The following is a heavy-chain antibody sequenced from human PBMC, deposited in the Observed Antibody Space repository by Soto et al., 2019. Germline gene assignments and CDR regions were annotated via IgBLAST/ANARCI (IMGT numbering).Heavy chain of an antibody. J-gene: IGHJ5*02. Sequence: SETLSLTCTVSGGSISSSSYYWGWIRQPPGKGLEWIGSIYYSGSTYYNPSLKSRVTISVDTSKNQFSLKLSSVTAADTAVYYCARLLPLYSSVSPGGETWGQGTLVTVSS. CDR3: ARLLPLYSSVSPGGET. CDR1: GGSISSSSYY. D-gene: IGHD6-19*01. CDR2: IYYSGST. V-gene: IGHV4-39*01.